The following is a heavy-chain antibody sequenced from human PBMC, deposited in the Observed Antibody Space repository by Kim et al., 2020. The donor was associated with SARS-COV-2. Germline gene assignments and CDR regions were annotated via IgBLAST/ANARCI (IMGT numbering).Heavy chain of an antibody. CDR1: GFTFSSYG. CDR2: ISYDGSNK. Sequence: GGSLRLSCAASGFTFSSYGMHWVRQAPGKGLEWVAVISYDGSNKYYADSVKGRFTISRGNSKNTLYLQMNSLRAEDTAVYYCANLLITNGDEYYYYGID. D-gene: IGHD3-9*01. J-gene: IGHJ6*01. V-gene: IGHV3-30*18. CDR3: ANLLITNGDEYYYYGID.